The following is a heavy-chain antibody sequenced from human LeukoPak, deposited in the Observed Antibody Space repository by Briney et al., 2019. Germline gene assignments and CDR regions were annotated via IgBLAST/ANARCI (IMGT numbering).Heavy chain of an antibody. CDR2: IIPIFGTA. Sequence: ASVKVSYKASGGTFSSYAISWVRQAPGQGLEWMGRIIPIFGTANYAQKFQGRVTITTDESASTAYMELSSLRSEDTAVYYCAAPTIDSSSWYYYWGQGTLVTVSS. J-gene: IGHJ4*02. D-gene: IGHD6-13*01. CDR1: GGTFSSYA. CDR3: AAPTIDSSSWYYY. V-gene: IGHV1-69*05.